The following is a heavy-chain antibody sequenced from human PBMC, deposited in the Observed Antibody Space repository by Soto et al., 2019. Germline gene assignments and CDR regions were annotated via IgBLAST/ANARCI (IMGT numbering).Heavy chain of an antibody. V-gene: IGHV3-23*01. Sequence: GGTLRLSCSVSEFSFSTYAMSWVRPAPGKGLEWVSAISGTGGSTYYADSVKGRFTISRDNSKNTLYLQMNSLRAEDTAVYHCAKNWDTTSSSSSHWGQGTLVTVSS. CDR1: EFSFSTYA. D-gene: IGHD6-6*01. CDR3: AKNWDTTSSSSSH. J-gene: IGHJ4*02. CDR2: ISGTGGST.